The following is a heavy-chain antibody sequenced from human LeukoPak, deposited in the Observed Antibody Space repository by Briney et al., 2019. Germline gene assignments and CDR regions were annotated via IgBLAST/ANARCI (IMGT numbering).Heavy chain of an antibody. J-gene: IGHJ4*02. Sequence: SVKVSCKASGGTSSSYAISWVRQAPGQGLEWMGGIIPIFGTANYAQKFQGRVTITTDESTSTAYMELSSLRSEDTAVYYCARAGPTTGIVGAIEDWGQGTLVTVSS. V-gene: IGHV1-69*05. CDR3: ARAGPTTGIVGAIED. D-gene: IGHD1-26*01. CDR1: GGTSSSYA. CDR2: IIPIFGTA.